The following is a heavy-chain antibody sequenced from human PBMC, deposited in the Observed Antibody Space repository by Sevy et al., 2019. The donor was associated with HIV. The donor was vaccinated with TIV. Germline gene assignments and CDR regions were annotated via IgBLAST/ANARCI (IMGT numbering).Heavy chain of an antibody. CDR3: ARHGDTFFDFWSGYYPLPIMDV. D-gene: IGHD3-3*01. V-gene: IGHV1-18*04. J-gene: IGHJ6*02. Sequence: ASVKVSCKASGYTFTSYGISWVRQAPGQGLQWMGWISGYNRNKKYAQNFQGRVIMTTETSTSTAHMELGSLTSDDTAVYYCARHGDTFFDFWSGYYPLPIMDVWGQGTTVTVSS. CDR2: ISGYNRNK. CDR1: GYTFTSYG.